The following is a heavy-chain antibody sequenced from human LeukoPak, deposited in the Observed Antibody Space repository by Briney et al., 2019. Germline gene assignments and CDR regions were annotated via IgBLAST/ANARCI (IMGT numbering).Heavy chain of an antibody. Sequence: GGSLRLSCAASGFTFSSYSMNWIRQAPGRGLEWVSYISSSGSTIYYADSVKGRFTISRDNAKNSLYLQMNSLRAEDTAVYYCAREGDSSSQLYGFDYWGQGTLVTVSS. CDR3: AREGDSSSQLYGFDY. J-gene: IGHJ4*02. CDR1: GFTFSSYS. V-gene: IGHV3-48*04. CDR2: ISSSGSTI. D-gene: IGHD6-13*01.